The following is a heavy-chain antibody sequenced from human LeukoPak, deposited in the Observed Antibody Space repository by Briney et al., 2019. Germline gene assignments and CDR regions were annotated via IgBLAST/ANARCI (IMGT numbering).Heavy chain of an antibody. CDR3: TYDHFDS. V-gene: IGHV3-9*01. CDR2: ISWNSGSI. J-gene: IGHJ4*02. Sequence: PGGSLRLSCAASGFTFDDYAMHWVRQAPGKGLEWVSGISWNSGSIGYADSVKGRFTISRDNAKNSLYLHMNSLRADDTAIYYCTYDHFDSWGQGTLVTVSS. CDR1: GFTFDDYA.